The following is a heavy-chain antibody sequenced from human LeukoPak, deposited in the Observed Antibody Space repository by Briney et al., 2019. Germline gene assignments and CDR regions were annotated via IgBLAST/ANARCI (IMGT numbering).Heavy chain of an antibody. V-gene: IGHV4-4*07. CDR1: GGSTSSYY. Sequence: SETLSLTCTVSGGSTSSYYWSWIRQPAGKGLEWIGRSYTSGSTNYNPSLKSRVTMSVDTSKNQFSLKLSSVTAADTAVYYCARVVGEYSSSSHNWFDPWGQGTLVTVSS. D-gene: IGHD6-6*01. CDR3: ARVVGEYSSSSHNWFDP. CDR2: SYTSGST. J-gene: IGHJ5*02.